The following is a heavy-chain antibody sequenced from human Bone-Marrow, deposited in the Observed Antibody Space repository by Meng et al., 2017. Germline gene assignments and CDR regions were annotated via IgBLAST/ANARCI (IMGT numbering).Heavy chain of an antibody. V-gene: IGHV4-34*01. D-gene: IGHD3-22*01. Sequence: QVQLQQWGAGLVKPSETLSLNCAVYGGSFSGYYWSWIRQPPGKGLEWIGEINHSGSTNYNPSLKSRVTISVDTSKNQFSLKLSSVTAADTAVYYCARVGVVVITPNWFDPWGQGTLVTVSS. CDR3: ARVGVVVITPNWFDP. CDR1: GGSFSGYY. J-gene: IGHJ5*02. CDR2: INHSGST.